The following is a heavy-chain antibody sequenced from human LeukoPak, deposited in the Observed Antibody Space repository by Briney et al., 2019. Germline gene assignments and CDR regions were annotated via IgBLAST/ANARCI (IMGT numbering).Heavy chain of an antibody. CDR1: GGSISSYY. Sequence: SETLSLTCTVSGGSISSYYWSWIRQPPGKGLEWIGYIYYSGSTYYNPSLKSRVTISVDTSKNQVSLKLSSVTAADTAVYYCARQTGSGLFILPGGQGTLVTVSS. J-gene: IGHJ4*02. V-gene: IGHV4-59*01. CDR3: ARQTGSGLFILP. D-gene: IGHD3/OR15-3a*01. CDR2: IYYSGST.